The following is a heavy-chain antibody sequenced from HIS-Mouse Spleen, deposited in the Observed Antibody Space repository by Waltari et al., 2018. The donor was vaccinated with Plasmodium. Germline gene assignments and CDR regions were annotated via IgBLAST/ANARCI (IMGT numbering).Heavy chain of an antibody. Sequence: QVQLQESGPGLVKPSQTLSLTCTVSGGSISSGGYYWSWIRQHPGKGLEWIGYIYYSGSTYYNPSLKCRVTISVDTSKNQSSLKLSSVTAADTAVYYCARSIAATVTFYFDYWGQGTLVTVSS. J-gene: IGHJ4*02. CDR3: ARSIAATVTFYFDY. CDR2: IYYSGST. V-gene: IGHV4-31*03. CDR1: GGSISSGGYY. D-gene: IGHD6-13*01.